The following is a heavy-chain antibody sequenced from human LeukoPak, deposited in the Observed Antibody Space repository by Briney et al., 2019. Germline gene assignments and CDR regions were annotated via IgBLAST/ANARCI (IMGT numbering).Heavy chain of an antibody. V-gene: IGHV3-66*01. Sequence: GGSLRLSCAASEFSVGSNYMTWVRQAPGKGLEWVSLIYSGGSTYYADSVKGRFTISRDNSKNTLYLQMNSLRAEDTAVYYCAKGGMRDGYNIDYYYYYMDVWGKGTTVTVSS. CDR3: AKGGMRDGYNIDYYYYYMDV. CDR2: IYSGGST. CDR1: EFSVGSNY. J-gene: IGHJ6*03. D-gene: IGHD5-24*01.